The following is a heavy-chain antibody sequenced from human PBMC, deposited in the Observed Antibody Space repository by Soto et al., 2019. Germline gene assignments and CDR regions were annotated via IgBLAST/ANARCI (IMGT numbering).Heavy chain of an antibody. D-gene: IGHD3-9*01. CDR2: ISSSSSYI. Sequence: EVQLVESGGGLVKPGGSLRLSCAASGFTFSSYSMNWVRQAPGKGLEWVSSISSSSSYIYYADSVKGRFTISRDNAKNSLYLQMNSLRAEDTAVSYCARGVYYDILTGNTIDAFDIWGQGTMVTVSS. J-gene: IGHJ3*02. CDR3: ARGVYYDILTGNTIDAFDI. V-gene: IGHV3-21*01. CDR1: GFTFSSYS.